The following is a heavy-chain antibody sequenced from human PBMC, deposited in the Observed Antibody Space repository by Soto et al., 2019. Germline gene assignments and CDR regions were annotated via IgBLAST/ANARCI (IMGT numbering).Heavy chain of an antibody. Sequence: GGSLRLSCAASGFTVNSKYMSWVRQAPGKGLEWVSVIYGGGGTVYADSVRGRFTIYRDNSKNTLYLQMNSLTAEDTAVYYCAGSGGTYSSRLDYWGQGTLVTVSS. CDR3: AGSGGTYSSRLDY. V-gene: IGHV3-53*01. D-gene: IGHD6-13*01. J-gene: IGHJ4*02. CDR2: IYGGGGT. CDR1: GFTVNSKY.